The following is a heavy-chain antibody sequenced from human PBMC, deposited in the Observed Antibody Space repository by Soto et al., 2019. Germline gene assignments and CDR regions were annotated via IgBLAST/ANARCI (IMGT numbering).Heavy chain of an antibody. CDR1: GGTFSSYT. D-gene: IGHD3-3*01. Sequence: SVKVSCKASGGTFSSYTISWVRQAPGQGLEWMGRIIPILGIANYAQKLQGRVTMTTDTSTSTAYMELRSLRSDDTAVYYCARTAYDFWSGYYENFDYWGQGTLVTVSS. V-gene: IGHV1-69*02. J-gene: IGHJ4*02. CDR3: ARTAYDFWSGYYENFDY. CDR2: IIPILGIA.